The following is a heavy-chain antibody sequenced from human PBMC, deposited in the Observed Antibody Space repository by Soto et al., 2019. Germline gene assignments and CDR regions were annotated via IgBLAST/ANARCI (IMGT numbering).Heavy chain of an antibody. CDR2: ISAYNGNT. CDR1: GYTFTSYG. J-gene: IGHJ6*02. CDR3: ARGGPNYDFWGGYLEDYYYYGMDV. Sequence: ASVKVSCKASGYTFTSYGISWVRQAPGQGLEWMGWISAYNGNTNYAQKLQGRVTMTTDTSTSTAYMELRSLRSDDTAVYYCARGGPNYDFWGGYLEDYYYYGMDVWGQGTTVTVSS. D-gene: IGHD3-3*01. V-gene: IGHV1-18*01.